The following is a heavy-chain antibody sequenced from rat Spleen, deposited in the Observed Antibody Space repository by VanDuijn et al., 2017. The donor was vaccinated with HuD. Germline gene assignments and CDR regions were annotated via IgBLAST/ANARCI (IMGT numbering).Heavy chain of an antibody. CDR1: GSTFGTFP. CDR2: ISSGGGGT. D-gene: IGHD1-9*01. CDR3: VRHGYTRYYFDY. J-gene: IGHJ2*01. Sequence: EVRLVDSGGGLGQPGSSLKLSCTASGSTFGTFPLVWVRQAPKKGLEWVASISSGGGGTYYADSVEGRFTISRDNAKSTLYLQMDSLRSEDTASYYCVRHGYTRYYFDYWGQGVMVTVSS. V-gene: IGHV5-25*01.